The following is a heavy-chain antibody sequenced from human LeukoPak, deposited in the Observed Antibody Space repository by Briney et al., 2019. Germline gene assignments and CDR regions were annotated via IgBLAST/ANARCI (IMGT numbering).Heavy chain of an antibody. Sequence: ASVKVSCKASGYTFTSYGISWVRQAPGQGLEWMGWISAYNGNTNYAQKLQGRVTMTTDTSTSTAYMELRSLRSDDTAVYYCARDAEFYCSSTSCYEIDYWGQGTLVTVSS. CDR3: ARDAEFYCSSTSCYEIDY. V-gene: IGHV1-18*01. CDR2: ISAYNGNT. D-gene: IGHD2-2*01. CDR1: GYTFTSYG. J-gene: IGHJ4*02.